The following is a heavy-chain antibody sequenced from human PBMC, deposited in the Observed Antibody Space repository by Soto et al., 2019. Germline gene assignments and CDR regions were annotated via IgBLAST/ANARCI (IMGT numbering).Heavy chain of an antibody. D-gene: IGHD3-10*01. J-gene: IGHJ4*02. Sequence: GGSLRLSCAASGFTFSSYAMSWVRQAPGKGLEWVSAISGSGGSTYYADSVKGRFTISRDNSKNTLYLQMNSLRAEDTAVYYCAKDRAMVRGVTYYFDYWGQGTLVTVSS. V-gene: IGHV3-23*01. CDR1: GFTFSSYA. CDR3: AKDRAMVRGVTYYFDY. CDR2: ISGSGGST.